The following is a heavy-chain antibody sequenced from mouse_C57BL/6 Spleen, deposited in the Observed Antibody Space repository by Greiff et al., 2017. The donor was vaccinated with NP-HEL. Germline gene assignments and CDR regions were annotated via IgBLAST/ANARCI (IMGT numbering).Heavy chain of an antibody. Sequence: VQLKESGPELVKPGASVKISCKASGYTFTDYYINWVKQRPGQGLEWIGWIYPGSGNTKYNEKFKGKATLTVDTSSSTAYMQLSSLTSEDSAVYFCASYDYDDGPHWYFDVWGTGTTVTVSS. CDR3: ASYDYDDGPHWYFDV. D-gene: IGHD2-4*01. V-gene: IGHV1-84*01. J-gene: IGHJ1*03. CDR1: GYTFTDYY. CDR2: IYPGSGNT.